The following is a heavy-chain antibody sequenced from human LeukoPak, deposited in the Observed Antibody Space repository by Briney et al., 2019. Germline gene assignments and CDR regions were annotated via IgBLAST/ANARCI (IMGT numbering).Heavy chain of an antibody. D-gene: IGHD3-10*01. CDR3: AKAEGYYGSVPFDY. CDR2: ISGSGGST. CDR1: GFTFSSYG. Sequence: AGGSLRLSCAASGFTFSSYGMSWVRQAPGKGLEWVSAISGSGGSTYYADSVKGRFTISRDNSKNTLYLQMNSLRAEDTAVYYCAKAEGYYGSVPFDYWGQGTLVTVSS. V-gene: IGHV3-23*01. J-gene: IGHJ4*02.